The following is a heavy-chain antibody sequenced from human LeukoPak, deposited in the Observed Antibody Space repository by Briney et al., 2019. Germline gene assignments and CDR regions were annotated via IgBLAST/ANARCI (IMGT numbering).Heavy chain of an antibody. CDR3: ARLTVADDYSTPPFDY. D-gene: IGHD4/OR15-4a*01. CDR2: IYYSGST. Sequence: SQTLSLTCTVSGGSISSGDYYSSWIRHPPGKGLEWIGYIYYSGSTYYNPSLKSRVTISVDTSKNQFSLKLSSVTAADTAVYYCARLTVADDYSTPPFDYWGQGTLVTVSS. V-gene: IGHV4-30-4*01. J-gene: IGHJ4*02. CDR1: GGSISSGDYY.